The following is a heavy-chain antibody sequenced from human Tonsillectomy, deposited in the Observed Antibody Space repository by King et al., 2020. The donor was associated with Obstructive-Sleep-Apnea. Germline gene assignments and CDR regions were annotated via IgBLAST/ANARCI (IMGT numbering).Heavy chain of an antibody. J-gene: IGHJ4*02. D-gene: IGHD3-22*01. CDR2: IYYSGST. Sequence: VQLQESGPGLVKPSQTLSLTCTVSGDSINSGEDYWGWIRQPPGKGLEWIGYIYYSGSTYYSPSLKSRGTIPVDTSKNQFSLRLTSVTCADTAVYYCARVHYYDTSGYYYYFDYWGQGTLVTVSS. CDR1: GDSINSGEDY. CDR3: ARVHYYDTSGYYYYFDY. V-gene: IGHV4-30-4*01.